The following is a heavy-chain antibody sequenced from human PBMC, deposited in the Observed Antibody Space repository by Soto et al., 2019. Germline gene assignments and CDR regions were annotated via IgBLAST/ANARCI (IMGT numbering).Heavy chain of an antibody. CDR3: AFSRYCSGGSCPAGIYYYYYMDV. Sequence: GASVKVSCKASGGTFSSYTISWVRQAPGQGLEWMGRIIPILGIANYAQKFQGRVTITADKSTSTAYMELSSLRSEDTAVYYCAFSRYCSGGSCPAGIYYYYYMDVWGKGTTVTVSS. D-gene: IGHD2-15*01. CDR2: IIPILGIA. V-gene: IGHV1-69*02. J-gene: IGHJ6*03. CDR1: GGTFSSYT.